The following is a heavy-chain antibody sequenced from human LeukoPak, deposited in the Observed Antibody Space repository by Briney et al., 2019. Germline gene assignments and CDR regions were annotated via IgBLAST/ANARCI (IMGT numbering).Heavy chain of an antibody. CDR3: AKDLWYSSGWYRGLGFDY. V-gene: IGHV3-23*01. CDR1: GFIFSSYA. CDR2: ISGSGGST. D-gene: IGHD6-19*01. J-gene: IGHJ4*02. Sequence: GGSLRLSCAASGFIFSSYAMSWVRQAPGKGLEWVSAISGSGGSTYYADSVKGRFTISRDNSKNTLYLQMNSLRAEDTAVYYCAKDLWYSSGWYRGLGFDYWGQGTLVTVSS.